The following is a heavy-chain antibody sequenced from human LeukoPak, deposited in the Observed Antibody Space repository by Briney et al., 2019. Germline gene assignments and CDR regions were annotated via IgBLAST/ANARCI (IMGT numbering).Heavy chain of an antibody. V-gene: IGHV3-23*01. CDR2: ISGSGGST. Sequence: LPGGSLRLSCAASGFTFSIYAMSWVRQAPGKGLEWVSAISGSGGSTYYADSVKGRFTISRDNSKNTLYLQMNSLRAEDTAVYYCAKELQFSRGYPLRGGQGTLVTVSS. J-gene: IGHJ4*02. D-gene: IGHD5-12*01. CDR1: GFTFSIYA. CDR3: AKELQFSRGYPLR.